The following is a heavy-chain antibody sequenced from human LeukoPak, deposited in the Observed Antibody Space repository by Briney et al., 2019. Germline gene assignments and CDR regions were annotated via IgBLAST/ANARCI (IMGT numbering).Heavy chain of an antibody. V-gene: IGHV1-69*02. Sequence: ASVKVSCKASGGTFSSYTISWVRQAPGQGLEWMRRIIPILGIANYAQKFQGRVTITADESTSTAYMELSSLRSEDTAVYYCARGLEEYQLPILYYYYYMDVWGKGTTVTVSS. D-gene: IGHD2-2*01. CDR1: GGTFSSYT. CDR3: ARGLEEYQLPILYYYYYMDV. CDR2: IIPILGIA. J-gene: IGHJ6*03.